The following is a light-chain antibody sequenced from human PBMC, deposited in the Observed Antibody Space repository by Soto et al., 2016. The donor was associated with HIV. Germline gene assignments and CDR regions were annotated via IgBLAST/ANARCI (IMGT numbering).Light chain of an antibody. CDR2: AAS. Sequence: DIQMTQSPSALSASVGDRVTITCRASQGITKYLAWFQQKPGKAPKLLIYAASTLQSGVPSRFSGSGSGTEFTLTISSLQPEDFTTYYCQQLNSYLPWTFGQGTKVEIK. V-gene: IGKV1-17*03. J-gene: IGKJ1*01. CDR1: QGITKY. CDR3: QQLNSYLPWT.